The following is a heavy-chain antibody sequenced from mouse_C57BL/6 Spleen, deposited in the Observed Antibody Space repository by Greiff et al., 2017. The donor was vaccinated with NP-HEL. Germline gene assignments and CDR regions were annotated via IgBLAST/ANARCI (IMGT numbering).Heavy chain of an antibody. CDR3: AKKDGGWLLPFAY. Sequence: QVQLQQPGAELVRPGSSVKLSCKASGYTFTSYWMDWVKQRPGQGLDWIGNIYPSDSETHYNQKFKDKATLTVDKSSSTAYMQLSSRTSEDSAVYYCAKKDGGWLLPFAYWGQGTLVTVSA. D-gene: IGHD2-3*01. CDR2: IYPSDSET. J-gene: IGHJ3*01. V-gene: IGHV1-61*01. CDR1: GYTFTSYW.